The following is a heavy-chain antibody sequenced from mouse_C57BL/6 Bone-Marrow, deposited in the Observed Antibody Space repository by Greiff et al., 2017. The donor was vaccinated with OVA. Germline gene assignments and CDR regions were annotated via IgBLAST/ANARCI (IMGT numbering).Heavy chain of an antibody. CDR3: ARGATTVVGYFDV. Sequence: DVMLVESGGGLVKPGGSLKLSCAASGFTFSSYAMSWVRQTPEKRLEWVATISDGGSYTYYPDNVKGRFTISRDNAKNNLYLQMSHLKSEDTAMYYCARGATTVVGYFDVWGTGTTVTVSS. CDR1: GFTFSSYA. V-gene: IGHV5-4*03. CDR2: ISDGGSYT. J-gene: IGHJ1*03. D-gene: IGHD1-1*01.